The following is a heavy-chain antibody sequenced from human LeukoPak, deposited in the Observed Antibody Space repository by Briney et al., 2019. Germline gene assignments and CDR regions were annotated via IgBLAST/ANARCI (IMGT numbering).Heavy chain of an antibody. CDR1: GYTSTSYG. D-gene: IGHD3-22*01. CDR2: ISAYNGNT. V-gene: IGHV1-18*01. J-gene: IGHJ4*02. CDR3: ARQYYYDSSGYLDY. Sequence: ASVKVSCKASGYTSTSYGISWVRQAPGQGLEWMGWISAYNGNTNYAQKLQGRVTMTTDTSTSTAYMELRSLRSDDTAVYYCARQYYYDSSGYLDYWGQGTLVTVSS.